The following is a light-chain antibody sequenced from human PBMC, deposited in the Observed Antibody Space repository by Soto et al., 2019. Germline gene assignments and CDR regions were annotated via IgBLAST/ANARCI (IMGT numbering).Light chain of an antibody. CDR1: SSDVGGYNY. V-gene: IGLV2-8*01. CDR3: SSFAGTFFV. Sequence: QSALAQPPSASGSPGQSVTISCTGTSSDVGGYNYVSWYQQHPGKVPKVLISEVNKRPSGVPDRFSGSKSGNTASLTVSELQSDDEADYYCSSFAGTFFVFGTVTKVTVL. CDR2: EVN. J-gene: IGLJ1*01.